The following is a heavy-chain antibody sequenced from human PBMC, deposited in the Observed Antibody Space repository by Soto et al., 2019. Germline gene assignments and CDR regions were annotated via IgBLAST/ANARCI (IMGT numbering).Heavy chain of an antibody. CDR3: ARDQSGQQLGNYFDY. D-gene: IGHD6-13*01. CDR1: GGTFSSYA. V-gene: IGHV1-69*13. Sequence: SVKVSCKASGGTFSSYAISWVRQAPGQGLEWMGGIIPIFGTANYAQKLQGRVTITADESTSTAYMELSSLRSEDTAVYYCARDQSGQQLGNYFDYWGQGTLVTVSS. CDR2: IIPIFGTA. J-gene: IGHJ4*02.